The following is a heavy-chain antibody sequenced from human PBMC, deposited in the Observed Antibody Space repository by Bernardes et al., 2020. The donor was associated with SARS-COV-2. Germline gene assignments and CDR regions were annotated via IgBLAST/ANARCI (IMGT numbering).Heavy chain of an antibody. Sequence: GGSRRLSCAASGFSFSYYAIGWVRQAPGKGLEWVSGIGGTGTNTYYADSVKGRFTIYRDNSKNTLSLQMNSLRAEDTAVYYCARQGYSSYWYMDYWGQGTLVTVSS. D-gene: IGHD6-6*01. J-gene: IGHJ4*02. CDR2: IGGTGTNT. CDR3: ARQGYSSYWYMDY. CDR1: GFSFSYYA. V-gene: IGHV3-23*01.